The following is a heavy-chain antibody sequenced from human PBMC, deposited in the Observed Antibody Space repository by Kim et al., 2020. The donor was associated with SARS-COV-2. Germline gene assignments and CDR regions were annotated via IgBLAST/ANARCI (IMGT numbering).Heavy chain of an antibody. D-gene: IGHD3-22*01. V-gene: IGHV3-15*01. J-gene: IGHJ4*02. CDR3: TTVHFHYYDSY. CDR2: T. Sequence: TDYAAPVKGRFTVSRDDSKNTLYLQMNSLKTEDTAVYYCTTVHFHYYDSYWGQGTLVTVSS.